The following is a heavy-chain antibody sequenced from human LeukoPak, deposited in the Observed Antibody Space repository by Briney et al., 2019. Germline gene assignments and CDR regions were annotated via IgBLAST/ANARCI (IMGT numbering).Heavy chain of an antibody. J-gene: IGHJ1*01. V-gene: IGHV4-34*01. CDR3: ASGYDVSEYFQH. CDR2: INHSGST. D-gene: IGHD3-16*01. Sequence: SETLSLTCTVSGGSISSYQWSWIRQPPGKGLEWIGEINHSGSTNYNPSLKSRVTISVDTSKNQFSLKLSSVTAADTAVYYCASGYDVSEYFQHWGQGTLVAVSS. CDR1: GGSISSYQ.